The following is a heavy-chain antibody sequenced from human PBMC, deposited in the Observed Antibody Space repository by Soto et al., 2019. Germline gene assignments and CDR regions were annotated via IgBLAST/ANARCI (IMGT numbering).Heavy chain of an antibody. V-gene: IGHV1-46*01. CDR3: ARDAQIGHGYSAYHTY. D-gene: IGHD5-12*01. Sequence: QVQLVQSGAEVTKPGASVKVSCKASGYTFTSYYIHWVRQAPGQGLEWVGLINPSGGSTTYAQKFQGRVTMTRDTSTSTVYMALNRLRSEDTAVYFCARDAQIGHGYSAYHTYWGQGTLVTVSS. J-gene: IGHJ4*02. CDR1: GYTFTSYY. CDR2: INPSGGST.